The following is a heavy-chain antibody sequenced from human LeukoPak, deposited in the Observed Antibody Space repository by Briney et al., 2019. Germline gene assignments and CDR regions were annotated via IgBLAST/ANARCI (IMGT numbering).Heavy chain of an antibody. Sequence: SVKVSCKASGGTFSSYAISWVRQAPGQGLEWMGRIIPIFGIANYAQKFQGRVTITADKSTSTAYMELSSLRSEDTAVYYRARAPGYDFWSGYLEFDPWGQGTLVTVSS. CDR2: IIPIFGIA. CDR3: ARAPGYDFWSGYLEFDP. CDR1: GGTFSSYA. V-gene: IGHV1-69*04. J-gene: IGHJ5*02. D-gene: IGHD3-3*01.